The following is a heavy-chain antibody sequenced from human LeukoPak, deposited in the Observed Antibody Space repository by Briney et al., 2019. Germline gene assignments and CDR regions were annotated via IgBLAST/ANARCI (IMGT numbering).Heavy chain of an antibody. CDR3: AKGYDFWSGGNY. V-gene: IGHV3-23*01. D-gene: IGHD3-3*01. CDR1: GFTFSSYA. J-gene: IGHJ4*02. CDR2: ISGSGGST. Sequence: TGGSLRLSCAASGFTFSSYAVSWVRQAPGKGLEWVSAISGSGGSTYYADSVKGRFTISRDNSKNTLYLQMNSLRADDTAVYYCAKGYDFWSGGNYWGQGTLVTVSS.